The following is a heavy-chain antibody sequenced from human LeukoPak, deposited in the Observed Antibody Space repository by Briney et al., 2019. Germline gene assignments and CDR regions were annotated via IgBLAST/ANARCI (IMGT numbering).Heavy chain of an antibody. D-gene: IGHD5-12*01. V-gene: IGHV3-23*01. CDR2: ISGSGGST. CDR1: GFTFRNYA. CDR3: AKGESGYDSYFDY. J-gene: IGHJ4*02. Sequence: GGSLRLSCAASGFTFRNYAMSWVRQAAGKGLEWVSAISGSGGSTYYADSVKGRFTISRDNFKNTLYLQMNSLRAEDTAVYYRAKGESGYDSYFDYWGQGTLVTVSS.